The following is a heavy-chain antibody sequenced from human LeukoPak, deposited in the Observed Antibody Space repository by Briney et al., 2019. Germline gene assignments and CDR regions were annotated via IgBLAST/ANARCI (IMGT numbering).Heavy chain of an antibody. CDR1: GFTFSSYS. CDR3: AKSQSQTGSSWSFDY. J-gene: IGHJ4*02. D-gene: IGHD6-13*01. Sequence: GGSLRLSCAASGFTFSSYSMNWVRQAPGKGLEWVSSISGSSSYIYYADSVKGRFTISRDNAKNSLYLQMNSLRAEDTAVYYCAKSQSQTGSSWSFDYWGQGTLVTVSS. V-gene: IGHV3-21*04. CDR2: ISGSSSYI.